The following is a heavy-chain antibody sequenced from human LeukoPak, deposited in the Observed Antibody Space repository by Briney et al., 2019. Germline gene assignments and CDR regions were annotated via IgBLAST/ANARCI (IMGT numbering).Heavy chain of an antibody. J-gene: IGHJ4*02. D-gene: IGHD3-3*01. Sequence: PGGSLRLSCAASGFTFSSYSMNWVRQAPGKGLEWVSYISSSSSTIYYADSVKGQFTVSRDNARRSLYLQINSLRAEDTAVYYCSRDLGGFGDYNFLSGSDYWGQGALVTVSS. CDR3: SRDLGGFGDYNFLSGSDY. V-gene: IGHV3-48*04. CDR2: ISSSSSTI. CDR1: GFTFSSYS.